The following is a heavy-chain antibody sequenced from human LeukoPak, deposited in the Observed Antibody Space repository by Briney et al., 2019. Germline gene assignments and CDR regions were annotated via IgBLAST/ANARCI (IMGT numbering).Heavy chain of an antibody. V-gene: IGHV3-74*01. CDR3: ARDIEAAGLFLDY. Sequence: GGSLRLSCGASGFTFNSYWFHWVRQAPGKGLVWVSRIDIDGTDTIYADSVKGRFAISRDNAKNSLYLQMNSLRAEDTAVYYCARDIEAAGLFLDYWGQGTLVTVSS. D-gene: IGHD6-13*01. J-gene: IGHJ4*02. CDR2: IDIDGTDT. CDR1: GFTFNSYW.